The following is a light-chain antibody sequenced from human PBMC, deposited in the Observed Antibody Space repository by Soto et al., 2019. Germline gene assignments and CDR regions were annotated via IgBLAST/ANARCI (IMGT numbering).Light chain of an antibody. J-gene: IGKJ1*01. CDR1: QSVNSN. CDR3: QQYNNWPCT. V-gene: IGKV3-15*01. Sequence: EIVMTPSPATLSVSPGERATLSCRASQSVNSNLAWYQQKPGQAPRLLIYGASTRATGIPARFSGSGSGTEFTLTISSLQSEDFAVYYCQQYNNWPCTFGQGTKVDIK. CDR2: GAS.